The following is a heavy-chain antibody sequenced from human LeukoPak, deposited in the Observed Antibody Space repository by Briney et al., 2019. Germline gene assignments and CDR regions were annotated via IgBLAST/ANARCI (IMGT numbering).Heavy chain of an antibody. J-gene: IGHJ5*02. CDR1: GGSISSYY. D-gene: IGHD4-17*01. Sequence: PSETLSLTCTVSGGSISSYYWSWIRQPPGKGLEWIGYIYYSGSTNYNPSLKSRVTISVDTSKNQFSLKLSSVTAADTAVYYCARDFPYGDYKRWENWFDPWGQGTLVTVSS. CDR2: IYYSGST. V-gene: IGHV4-59*01. CDR3: ARDFPYGDYKRWENWFDP.